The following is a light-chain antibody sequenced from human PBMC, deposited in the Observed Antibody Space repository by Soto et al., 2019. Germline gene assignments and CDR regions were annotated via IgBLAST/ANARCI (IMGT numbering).Light chain of an antibody. CDR1: NSDIGGYNI. V-gene: IGLV2-14*01. CDR2: DVS. Sequence: QSALSQPGSVSGSPGQSITLSCTETNSDIGGYNIVSWYQQHPGKAPKLMIYDVSIRPSGVSDRFSGSKSANTASLTISGLQPEDEADYYCTSYATGGTHVFGTGTKVTVL. J-gene: IGLJ1*01. CDR3: TSYATGGTHV.